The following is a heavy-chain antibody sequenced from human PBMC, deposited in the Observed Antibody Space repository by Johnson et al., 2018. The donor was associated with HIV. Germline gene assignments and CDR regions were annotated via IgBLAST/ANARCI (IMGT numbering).Heavy chain of an antibody. CDR1: GFTFSSYG. J-gene: IGHJ3*02. CDR2: IWYDGSNK. Sequence: HVQLVESGGGLVQPGGSLRLSCAASGFTFSSYGMHWVRQAPGKGLEWVAVIWYDGSNKYYADSVKGRFTISRDNSKNTLYLQMNSLRAEDTAVYYCARGPIADDAFDIWGQGTMVTVSS. CDR3: ARGPIADDAFDI. D-gene: IGHD3-16*02. V-gene: IGHV3-33*08.